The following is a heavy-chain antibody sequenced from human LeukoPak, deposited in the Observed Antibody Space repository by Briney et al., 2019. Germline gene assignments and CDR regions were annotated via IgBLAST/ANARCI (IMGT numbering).Heavy chain of an antibody. CDR1: GGSISSYY. D-gene: IGHD4-4*01. CDR3: ARTITVTDPYFDY. Sequence: MPSETLSLTRTVSGGSISSYYWSWIRQPPGKGLEWIGYIYYSGSTNYNPSLKSRVTISVDTSKNQFSLKLSSVTAADTAVYYCARTITVTDPYFDYWGQGTLVTVSS. V-gene: IGHV4-59*01. J-gene: IGHJ4*02. CDR2: IYYSGST.